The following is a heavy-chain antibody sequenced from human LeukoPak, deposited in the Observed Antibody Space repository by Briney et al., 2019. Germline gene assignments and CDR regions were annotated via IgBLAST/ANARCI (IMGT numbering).Heavy chain of an antibody. CDR1: GFTFSSYS. V-gene: IGHV3-48*01. CDR2: ISSSSSTI. Sequence: GGSLRLSCVGSGFTFSSYSMNWVRQAPGKGLEWVSYISSSSSTIYYADSVKGRFTISRDNAKNSLYLQMNSLRAEGTAVYYCARDRISIAVAGTDFDYWGQGTLVTVSS. J-gene: IGHJ4*02. CDR3: ARDRISIAVAGTDFDY. D-gene: IGHD6-19*01.